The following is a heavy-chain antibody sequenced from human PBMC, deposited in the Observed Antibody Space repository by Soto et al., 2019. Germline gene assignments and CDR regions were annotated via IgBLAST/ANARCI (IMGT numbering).Heavy chain of an antibody. J-gene: IGHJ4*02. CDR1: GFTFSSYA. V-gene: IGHV3-30-3*01. CDR2: ISYDGSNK. D-gene: IGHD6-13*01. CDR3: ARGSSSWYFDY. Sequence: GGSLRLSCAASGFTFSSYAMHWVRQAPGKGPEWVAVISYDGSNKYYADSVKGRFTISRDNSKNTLYLQMNSLRAEDTAVYYCARGSSSWYFDYWGQGTLVTVSS.